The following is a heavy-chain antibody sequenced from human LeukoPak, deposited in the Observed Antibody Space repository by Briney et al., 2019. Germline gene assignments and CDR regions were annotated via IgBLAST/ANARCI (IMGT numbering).Heavy chain of an antibody. CDR1: GGSISSSSYY. J-gene: IGHJ4*02. CDR2: IYYSGST. CDR3: ARGPPPDFDY. Sequence: SETLSLTCTVSGGSISSSSYYWGWIRQPPGKGLEWIGSIYYSGSTYYNPSLKSRVTLSVDTSKNQFSLKLSSVTAADTAVYYCARGPPPDFDYWGRGTLVTVSS. V-gene: IGHV4-39*07.